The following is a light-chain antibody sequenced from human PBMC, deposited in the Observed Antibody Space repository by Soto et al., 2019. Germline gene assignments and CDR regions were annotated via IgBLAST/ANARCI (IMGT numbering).Light chain of an antibody. CDR3: MQARQSPRT. CDR2: LGS. Sequence: EIVMTQSPLSLPVTPGEAASISCRSSQSLLHTNGYNFLDWYLQKPGQSPQILINLGSNRSSGVPDRFSGSGSGTDFTLKISRVEAEDAGVYYCMQARQSPRTFGQGTKVEIK. J-gene: IGKJ1*01. V-gene: IGKV2-28*01. CDR1: QSLLHTNGYNF.